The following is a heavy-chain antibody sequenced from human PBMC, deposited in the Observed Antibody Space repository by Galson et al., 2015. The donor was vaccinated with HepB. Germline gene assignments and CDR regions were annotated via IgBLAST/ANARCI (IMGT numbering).Heavy chain of an antibody. CDR3: ARDTAMVPFLNWYFDL. CDR2: ISSSSSYI. D-gene: IGHD5-18*01. J-gene: IGHJ2*01. V-gene: IGHV3-21*01. Sequence: SLRLSCAASGFTFSSYSMNWVRQAPGKGLEWVSSISSSSSYIYYADSVKGRFTISRDNAKNSLYLQMDSLRAEDTAVYYCARDTAMVPFLNWYFDLWGRGTLVTVSS. CDR1: GFTFSSYS.